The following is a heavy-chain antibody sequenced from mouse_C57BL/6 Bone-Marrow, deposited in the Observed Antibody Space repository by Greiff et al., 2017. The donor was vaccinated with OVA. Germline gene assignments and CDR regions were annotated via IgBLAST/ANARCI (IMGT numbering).Heavy chain of an antibody. D-gene: IGHD3-3*01. Sequence: EVQLVESGGGLVKPGGSLKLSCAASGFTFSSYAMSWVRQTPEKRLEWVATISDGGSYTYYPDNVKGRFTISRDNAKNNLYLQMSHLKSEDTAMYYCARDPAVYWYFDVWGTGTTVTVSS. CDR3: ARDPAVYWYFDV. J-gene: IGHJ1*03. CDR2: ISDGGSYT. V-gene: IGHV5-4*01. CDR1: GFTFSSYA.